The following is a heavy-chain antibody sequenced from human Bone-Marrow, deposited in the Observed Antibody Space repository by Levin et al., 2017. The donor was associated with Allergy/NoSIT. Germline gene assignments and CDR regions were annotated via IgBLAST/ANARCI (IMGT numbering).Heavy chain of an antibody. D-gene: IGHD3-22*01. J-gene: IGHJ5*02. Sequence: GESLKISCTASGFTFSSYTMNWVRQAPGKAPEWVSYITRTSSFIYYSDSVKGRFTVSRDNAKNSLYLQMNSLRVEDTAVYYCTRGSGSGYRSGNPWGQGTLVTVSS. CDR2: ITRTSSFI. V-gene: IGHV3-21*01. CDR1: GFTFSSYT. CDR3: TRGSGSGYRSGNP.